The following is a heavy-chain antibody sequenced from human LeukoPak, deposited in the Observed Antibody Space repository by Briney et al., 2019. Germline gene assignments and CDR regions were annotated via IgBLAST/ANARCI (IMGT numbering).Heavy chain of an antibody. Sequence: PGGSLRLSCAASGFTFSNAWMSWVRQAPGKGLEWVSAISGSGGSTYYADSVKGRFTISRDNSKNTLYLQMNSLRAEDTAVYYCAKAVAAAGYGYFDYWGQGTLVTVSS. D-gene: IGHD6-13*01. CDR1: GFTFSNAW. CDR3: AKAVAAAGYGYFDY. V-gene: IGHV3-23*01. J-gene: IGHJ4*02. CDR2: ISGSGGST.